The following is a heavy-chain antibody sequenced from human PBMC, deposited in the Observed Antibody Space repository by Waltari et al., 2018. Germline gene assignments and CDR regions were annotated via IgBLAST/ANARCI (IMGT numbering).Heavy chain of an antibody. CDR3: ARGRFLFRWYSFDP. D-gene: IGHD3-3*01. V-gene: IGHV4-4*07. CDR2: VYSSGTT. CDR1: GGSMSSYY. J-gene: IGHJ5*02. Sequence: QVQLQESGPGLVKPSETLSLTCTVSGGSMSSYYWSWIRRPAGKGLEWIGRVYSSGTTNYNPSLKSRVTMSLDTSKNQFSLNLSSVTAADTAVYYCARGRFLFRWYSFDPWGQGIPVTVSS.